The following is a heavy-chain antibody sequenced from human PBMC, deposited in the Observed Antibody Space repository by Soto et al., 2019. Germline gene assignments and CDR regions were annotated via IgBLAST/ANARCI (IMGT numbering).Heavy chain of an antibody. D-gene: IGHD2-21*02. V-gene: IGHV4-61*03. CDR3: ARDTKKGCGGDCRYCYFDL. CDR1: GGSVRSTYY. CDR2: INYSTSS. J-gene: IGHJ2*01. Sequence: QMHLQESAPGLVKPSETLSLTCIVSGGSVRSTYYSAWIRQPPGKRLEWIGQINYSTSSNYNPSLKSRVTISRDTSKHHVSPQLSSVAAADTALPYFARDTKKGCGGDCRYCYFDLGGRGTLVTVSS.